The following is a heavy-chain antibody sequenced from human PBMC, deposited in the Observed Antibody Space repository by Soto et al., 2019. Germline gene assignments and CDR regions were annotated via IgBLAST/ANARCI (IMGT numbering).Heavy chain of an antibody. V-gene: IGHV3-23*01. Sequence: EVQLLESGGGLVQPGGSLSLSCAASAFTFNNYAMSWVRQAPGKGLEWVAGVSPHGANTYYADSVRGRFIISRDDSRNTVSLDMNSLRGDDSAVYYCATEGAKTTWNFDYWGQGTVVTVSS. CDR2: VSPHGANT. D-gene: IGHD1-1*01. CDR1: AFTFNNYA. CDR3: ATEGAKTTWNFDY. J-gene: IGHJ4*02.